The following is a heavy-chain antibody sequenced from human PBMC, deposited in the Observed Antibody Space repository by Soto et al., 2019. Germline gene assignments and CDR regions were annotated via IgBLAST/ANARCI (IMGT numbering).Heavy chain of an antibody. CDR2: INAGNGNT. V-gene: IGHV1-3*01. D-gene: IGHD5-12*01. J-gene: IGHJ5*02. CDR3: ARDGLWRTSGYDCWFDP. Sequence: ASVKVSCKASGYTFTSYAMHWVRQAPGQSLEWMGWINAGNGNTKYSQKFQGRVTITRDTSASTAYMELSSLRSEDTAVYYCARDGLWRTSGYDCWFDPWGQGTLVTVSS. CDR1: GYTFTSYA.